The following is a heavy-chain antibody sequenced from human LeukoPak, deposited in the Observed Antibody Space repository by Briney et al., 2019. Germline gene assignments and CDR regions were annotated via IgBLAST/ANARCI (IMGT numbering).Heavy chain of an antibody. CDR1: GFIVSSSY. J-gene: IGHJ4*02. D-gene: IGHD5-18*01. Sequence: GGSLRLSCAASGFIVSSSYMSWVRQAPGKGLEGVSVIYSGGSTYYADSVKGRFIISRDNSKNTLYLQMNSLRADDTAVYYCAKDTRYSYEYWGQGTLVTVSS. CDR3: AKDTRYSYEY. V-gene: IGHV3-53*01. CDR2: IYSGGST.